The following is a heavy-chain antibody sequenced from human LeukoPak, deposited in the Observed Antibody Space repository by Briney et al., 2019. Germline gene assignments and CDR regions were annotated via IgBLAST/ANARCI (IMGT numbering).Heavy chain of an antibody. D-gene: IGHD3-22*01. CDR2: IRRSSSST. Sequence: GGSLRLSCVACGFTFSPYAMTWVSQAPGKGLDYVSHIRRSSSSTNYADSVKGRFSISRDASNNTMYLQMNSLRAEDTAVYYCAKAGVESSSYYPMDYWGQGTLVTVSS. V-gene: IGHV3-23*01. J-gene: IGHJ4*02. CDR1: GFTFSPYA. CDR3: AKAGVESSSYYPMDY.